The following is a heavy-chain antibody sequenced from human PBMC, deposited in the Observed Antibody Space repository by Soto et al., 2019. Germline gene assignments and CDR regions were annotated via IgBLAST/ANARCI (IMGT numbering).Heavy chain of an antibody. V-gene: IGHV3-43*01. CDR2: ISWDGGTT. Sequence: EVPLVESGGVVVQPGGSLRLSCAASGFTFDDYTMHWVRQAPGKGLEWVSLISWDGGTTYYANSVKGRFTISRDNSKNSLYLQMNSLRTEDTAFYYCAKDYYDTKWSFGGVDYWGQGTLVTISS. D-gene: IGHD3-22*01. CDR1: GFTFDDYT. J-gene: IGHJ4*02. CDR3: AKDYYDTKWSFGGVDY.